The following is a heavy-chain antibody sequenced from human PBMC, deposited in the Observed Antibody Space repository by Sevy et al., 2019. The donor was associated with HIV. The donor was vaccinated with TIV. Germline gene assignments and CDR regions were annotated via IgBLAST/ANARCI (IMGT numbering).Heavy chain of an antibody. Sequence: GGSLRLSCAASGFTFSNAWMSWVRQAPGKGLEWVGRIKSKTDGGTTDYAAPVKGTFTISRGDSKITLYLKMNSLKTVDTAVYYCTTGAVAGPPGMFYFYYYMDVWGKGTTVTVSS. D-gene: IGHD6-19*01. CDR2: IKSKTDGGTT. J-gene: IGHJ6*03. V-gene: IGHV3-15*01. CDR3: TTGAVAGPPGMFYFYYYMDV. CDR1: GFTFSNAW.